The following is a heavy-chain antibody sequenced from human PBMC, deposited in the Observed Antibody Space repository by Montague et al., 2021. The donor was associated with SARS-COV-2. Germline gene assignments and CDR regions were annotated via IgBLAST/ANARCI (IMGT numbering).Heavy chain of an antibody. J-gene: IGHJ4*02. V-gene: IGHV4-34*01. CDR2: ISHSADT. Sequence: SETLSLTCAVYRGSFSDYYWTWIRQSPERGLEWIGEISHSADTNYNPSLKSRVTISIDMSKNQFSLNLESVTAADTAVYYCARPVSSSWHRFEYWGQGTLVTVSS. CDR3: ARPVSSSWHRFEY. CDR1: RGSFSDYY. D-gene: IGHD2-15*01.